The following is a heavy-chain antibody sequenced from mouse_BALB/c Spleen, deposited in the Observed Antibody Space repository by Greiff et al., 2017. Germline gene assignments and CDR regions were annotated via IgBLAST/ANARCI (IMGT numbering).Heavy chain of an antibody. CDR3: ARWLLPYYYAMDY. J-gene: IGHJ4*01. D-gene: IGHD2-3*01. CDR2: INSNGGST. Sequence: EVMLVESGGGLVQPGGSLKLSCAASGFTFSSYGMSWVRQTPDKRLELVATINSNGGSTYYPDSVKGRFTISRDNAKNTLYLQMSSLKSEDTAMYYCARWLLPYYYAMDYWGQGTSVTVSS. V-gene: IGHV5-6-3*01. CDR1: GFTFSSYG.